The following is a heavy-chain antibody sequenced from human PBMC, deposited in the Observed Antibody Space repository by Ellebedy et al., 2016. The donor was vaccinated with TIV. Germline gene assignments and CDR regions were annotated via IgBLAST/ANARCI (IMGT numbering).Heavy chain of an antibody. V-gene: IGHV1-18*04. Sequence: AASVKVSCKASGSKFTNYGYSWVRQAPGQGLEWVGYISPHNGNSNYGKNSEGRVTMTTDRPTAPVFMELGSLRSDDPAMYYCARTRYSSSPPDIWGQGTLVTVSS. CDR1: GSKFTNYG. CDR3: ARTRYSSSPPDI. D-gene: IGHD5-18*01. J-gene: IGHJ4*02. CDR2: ISPHNGNS.